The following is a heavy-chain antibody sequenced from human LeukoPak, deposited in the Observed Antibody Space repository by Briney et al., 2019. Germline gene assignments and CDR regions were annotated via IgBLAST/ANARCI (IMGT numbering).Heavy chain of an antibody. J-gene: IGHJ4*02. CDR2: ISSSYT. CDR1: GFTFSDYY. Sequence: GGSLRLSCAASGFTFSDYYMSWIRQAPGKGLEWVSYISSSYTNYAGSVKGRFTISRDNAKNSLDLQMNSLRAEDTAIYYCARLSGNYRFDYWAQGTLVSVSS. V-gene: IGHV3-11*03. D-gene: IGHD1-26*01. CDR3: ARLSGNYRFDY.